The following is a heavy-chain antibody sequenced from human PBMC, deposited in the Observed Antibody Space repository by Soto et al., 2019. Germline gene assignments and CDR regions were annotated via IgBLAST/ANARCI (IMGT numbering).Heavy chain of an antibody. D-gene: IGHD3-9*01. CDR1: GFTFSSYA. Sequence: GGSLRLSCAASGFTFSSYAMSWVRQAPGKGLEWVSAISGSGGSTNYADSVKGRFTISRDNSKNTLYLQMNSLRAEDTAVYYCAKDRGYDILTGKNYYYYGMDVWGQGTTVTVSS. J-gene: IGHJ6*02. CDR3: AKDRGYDILTGKNYYYYGMDV. CDR2: ISGSGGST. V-gene: IGHV3-23*01.